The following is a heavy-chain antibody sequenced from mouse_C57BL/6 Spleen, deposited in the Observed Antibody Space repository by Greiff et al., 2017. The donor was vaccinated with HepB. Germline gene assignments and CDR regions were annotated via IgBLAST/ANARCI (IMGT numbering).Heavy chain of an antibody. Sequence: VQLQQSGPELVKPGASVKISCKASGYAFSSSWMNWVKQRPGKGLEWIGRIYPGDGDTNYNGKFKGKATLTADKSSSTAYMQLSSLTSEDSAVYFCVPDRDYAMDYWGQGTSVTVSS. V-gene: IGHV1-82*01. D-gene: IGHD3-2*01. CDR1: GYAFSSSW. CDR2: IYPGDGDT. J-gene: IGHJ4*01. CDR3: VPDRDYAMDY.